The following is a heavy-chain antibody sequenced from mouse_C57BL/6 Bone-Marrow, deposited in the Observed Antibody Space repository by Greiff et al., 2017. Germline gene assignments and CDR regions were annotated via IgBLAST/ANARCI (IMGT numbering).Heavy chain of an antibody. J-gene: IGHJ2*01. CDR1: GYTFTDHT. V-gene: IGHV1-78*01. CDR2: IDPRDGST. Sequence: QVQLQQSDAELVKPGASVKISCKVSGYTFTDHTIHWMKQRPEQGLEWIGYIDPRDGSTKYNEKFKGKATLTADKSSSTAYMQLNSLTSEDSAVYCCARREIITTVGAPYYFDYWGQGTTLTVSS. D-gene: IGHD1-1*01. CDR3: ARREIITTVGAPYYFDY.